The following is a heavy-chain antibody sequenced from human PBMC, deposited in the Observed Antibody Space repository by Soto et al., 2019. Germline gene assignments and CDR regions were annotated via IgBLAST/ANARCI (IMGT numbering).Heavy chain of an antibody. J-gene: IGHJ3*01. Sequence: DVQLVESGGGLIQPGESLRLSCAAFGLTISGKKYVAWVRQAPGKGLEWVSALYDVDGSFYADSVTGRFTTSSDSSKTTVYLQTNDLRPADTAVYSCATWHEREHAFDVWGQGTTVTISS. CDR1: GLTISGKKY. D-gene: IGHD1-1*01. CDR2: LYDVDGS. V-gene: IGHV3-53*01. CDR3: ATWHEREHAFDV.